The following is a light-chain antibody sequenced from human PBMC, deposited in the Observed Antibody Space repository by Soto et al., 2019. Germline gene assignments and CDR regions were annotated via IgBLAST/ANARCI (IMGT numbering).Light chain of an antibody. J-gene: IGKJ4*01. CDR2: GAS. V-gene: IGKV3-20*01. Sequence: EIVLTQSPGTLSLSPGERATLSCRASQSVSSSYLAWYQQKPGQAPRLLIYGASSRATGIPDRFSGSGSGKAFNLTISRREPEDFAVYYCQRGLTFGGGTKVEIK. CDR3: QRGLT. CDR1: QSVSSSY.